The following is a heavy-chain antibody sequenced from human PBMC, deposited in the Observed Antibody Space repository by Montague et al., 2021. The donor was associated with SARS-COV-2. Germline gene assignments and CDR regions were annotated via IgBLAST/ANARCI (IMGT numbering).Heavy chain of an antibody. D-gene: IGHD3-16*01. Sequence: ETLSLTCTVSGGSIANSHKYWGWVRQPPGKGLEWIGSVLYTGTPYDHPSLTARVTISLDTSKNQFFLKMYSVTAADTATYFCVAGGDSAKAGAYWGQGTLVTVSS. CDR1: GGSIANSHKY. J-gene: IGHJ4*02. V-gene: IGHV4-39*07. CDR2: VLYTGTP. CDR3: VAGGDSAKAGAY.